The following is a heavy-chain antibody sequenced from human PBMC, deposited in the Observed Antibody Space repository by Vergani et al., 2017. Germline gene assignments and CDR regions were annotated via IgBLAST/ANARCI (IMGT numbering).Heavy chain of an antibody. Sequence: QVQLVQSGAEVKKPGSSVKVSCKASGGTFSSYAISWVRQAPGQGLEWMGGIIPIFGTANYAQKFQGRVTITADESTSTAYMELSSLRSEDTAVDYCARGDITMVRVVIGYYYYYMDVWGKGTTVTVSS. J-gene: IGHJ6*03. CDR1: GGTFSSYA. V-gene: IGHV1-69*01. CDR2: IIPIFGTA. CDR3: ARGDITMVRVVIGYYYYYMDV. D-gene: IGHD3-10*01.